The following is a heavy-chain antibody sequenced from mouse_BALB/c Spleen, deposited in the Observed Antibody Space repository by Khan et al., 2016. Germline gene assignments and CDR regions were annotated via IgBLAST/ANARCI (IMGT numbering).Heavy chain of an antibody. CDR2: ISYSGST. V-gene: IGHV3-2*02. Sequence: EVQLQESGPGLVKPSQSLSLTCTVTGYSITSDYAWNWIRQFPGNKLEWMGYISYSGSTSYNPSLKSRISITRDTSKNQLFLQLNSVTTEDTATYYCARSGPFYFDFWGQGTTLTVSS. CDR3: ARSGPFYFDF. CDR1: GYSITSDYA. J-gene: IGHJ2*01. D-gene: IGHD4-1*01.